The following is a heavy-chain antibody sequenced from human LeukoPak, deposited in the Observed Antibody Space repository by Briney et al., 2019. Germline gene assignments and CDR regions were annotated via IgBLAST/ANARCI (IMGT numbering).Heavy chain of an antibody. D-gene: IGHD3-22*01. J-gene: IGHJ4*02. Sequence: GGSLRLSCAASGFTFSSYWMHWVRQAPGKGLVWVSRINSDGSSTSYADSVKGRFTISRDNAKNTLYLQKNSLRAEDTAVYYCARTYYYDSSGYYYDYWGQGTLVTVSS. CDR3: ARTYYYDSSGYYYDY. CDR1: GFTFSSYW. CDR2: INSDGSST. V-gene: IGHV3-74*01.